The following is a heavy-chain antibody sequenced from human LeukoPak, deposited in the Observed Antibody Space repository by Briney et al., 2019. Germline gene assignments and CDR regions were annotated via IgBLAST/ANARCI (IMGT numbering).Heavy chain of an antibody. CDR3: ARHKDWTFDY. Sequence: GGSLRLSCAASAFTFSNYAMSWVRQAPGKGLEWVSDISGSGDSTYYADSVKGRFTISRDNSKNTLYLQMNSLRAEDTAVYYCARHKDWTFDYWGQGTLVTVSS. D-gene: IGHD3/OR15-3a*01. CDR2: ISGSGDST. J-gene: IGHJ4*02. CDR1: AFTFSNYA. V-gene: IGHV3-23*01.